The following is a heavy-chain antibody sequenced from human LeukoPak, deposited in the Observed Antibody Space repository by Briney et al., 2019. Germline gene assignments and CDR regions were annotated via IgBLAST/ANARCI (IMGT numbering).Heavy chain of an antibody. V-gene: IGHV3-21*01. CDR3: ARTVDTAMVGY. Sequence: GGSLRLSCIASGFNFINSGMAWVRQAPGMGVEWVSSISDTGSKTYYADSVKGRFTISRDNAKNSLYLQMNSLRAEDTAVYYCARTVDTAMVGYWGQGTLVTVSS. D-gene: IGHD5-18*01. CDR2: ISDTGSKT. CDR1: GFNFINSG. J-gene: IGHJ4*02.